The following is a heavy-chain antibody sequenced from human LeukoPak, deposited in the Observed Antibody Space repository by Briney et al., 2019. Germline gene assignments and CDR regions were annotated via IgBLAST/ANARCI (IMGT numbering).Heavy chain of an antibody. Sequence: SETLSLTCTVSGGSISSYYWSWIRQPPGKGLEWIGYIYYSGSTNYNPSLKSRVTISVDTSKNQFSLKLSSVTAADTAVYYCARGGRYFDWLLSDNGRFWFDYWGQGTLVTVSS. CDR2: IYYSGST. V-gene: IGHV4-59*08. D-gene: IGHD3-9*01. CDR1: GGSISSYY. CDR3: ARGGRYFDWLLSDNGRFWFDY. J-gene: IGHJ4*02.